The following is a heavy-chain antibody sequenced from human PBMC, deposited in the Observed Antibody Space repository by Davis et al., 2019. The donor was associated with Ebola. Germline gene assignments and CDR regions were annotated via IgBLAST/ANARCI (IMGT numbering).Heavy chain of an antibody. J-gene: IGHJ6*03. CDR3: ARGPATFFYYIEV. V-gene: IGHV1-69*13. CDR1: GYTFTGYF. Sequence: SVKVSCKASGYTFTGYFLHWVRQAPGQGLQWIGGIIPAYGTADYPQKFRGRVTITADESTSTAYMELTSLTSDDTAIYHCARGPATFFYYIEVWGEGTTVIVSS. CDR2: IIPAYGTA.